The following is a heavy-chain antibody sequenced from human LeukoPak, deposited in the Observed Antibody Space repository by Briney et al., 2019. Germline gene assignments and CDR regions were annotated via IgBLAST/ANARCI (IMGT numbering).Heavy chain of an antibody. CDR2: IYPGDSDT. V-gene: IGHV5-51*01. CDR3: ARFSHSSGWFTGYFDY. J-gene: IGHJ4*02. CDR1: GYSFTSYW. Sequence: GESRKISCKGSGYSFTSYWIGWVRQMPGKGLEWMGIIYPGDSDTRYSPSFQGQVTISADKSISTAYLQWSSLKASDAAMYYCARFSHSSGWFTGYFDYWGQGTLVTVSS. D-gene: IGHD6-19*01.